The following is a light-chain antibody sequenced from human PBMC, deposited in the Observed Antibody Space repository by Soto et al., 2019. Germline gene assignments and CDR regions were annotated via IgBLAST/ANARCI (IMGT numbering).Light chain of an antibody. CDR1: QSVSSSY. V-gene: IGKV3-20*01. J-gene: IGKJ4*01. Sequence: EIVLTQSPGTLSLSPGERATLSCRASQSVSSSYLAWYQQKPGQAPRLLIYGASSRATGIPDRFSGSGSGTHFTLPISRLEPEDFEVYYCQQYGSSALTFGGGTKVEIK. CDR2: GAS. CDR3: QQYGSSALT.